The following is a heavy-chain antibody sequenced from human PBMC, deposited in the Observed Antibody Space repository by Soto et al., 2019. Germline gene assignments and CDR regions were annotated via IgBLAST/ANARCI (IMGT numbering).Heavy chain of an antibody. Sequence: EVQLVESGGGLVQPGRSLRLSCAASGFTFADYAMHWVRQAPGKGLEWVSGISWNSGSIGYADSVKGRFTISRDNAKNSLYLQMISLRAEDTAFYYCAKDRGWLEGLRGGMDFWGQGTTVTVSS. CDR3: AKDRGWLEGLRGGMDF. CDR1: GFTFADYA. J-gene: IGHJ6*02. CDR2: ISWNSGSI. D-gene: IGHD4-17*01. V-gene: IGHV3-9*01.